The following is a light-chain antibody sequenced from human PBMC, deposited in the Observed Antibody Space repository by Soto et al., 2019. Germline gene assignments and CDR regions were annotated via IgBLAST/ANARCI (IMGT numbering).Light chain of an antibody. CDR3: QHYNSFSRT. Sequence: DIQMTQSPSTLSASVGDRVAITCRASDNIVHWVAWYQQKPGKAPKLLIYKAANLADEVPSRFAGSGSATDFTLAITRLQPDDFATYYCQHYNSFSRTFGQGTKVEV. J-gene: IGKJ1*01. CDR1: DNIVHW. V-gene: IGKV1-5*03. CDR2: KAA.